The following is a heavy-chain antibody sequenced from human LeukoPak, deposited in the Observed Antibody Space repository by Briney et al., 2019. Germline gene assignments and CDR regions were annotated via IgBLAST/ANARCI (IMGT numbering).Heavy chain of an antibody. CDR2: ISHDGGTN. D-gene: IGHD6-13*01. Sequence: QPGGSLRLSCVASGFTFSRYVMHWVRQAPGKGLEWVAAISHDGGTNFCADSVKGRFTVSRDNSKNTLYLQMDSLSAEDTAVYYCAAREVDSSRVSLDNWGQGTLVTVSS. V-gene: IGHV3-30-3*01. J-gene: IGHJ4*02. CDR3: AAREVDSSRVSLDN. CDR1: GFTFSRYV.